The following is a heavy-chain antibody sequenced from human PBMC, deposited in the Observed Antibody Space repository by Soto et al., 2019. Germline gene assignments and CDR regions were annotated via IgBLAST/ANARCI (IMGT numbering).Heavy chain of an antibody. Sequence: EVQLVESGGGLVQPGGSLRLSCAASGFTFSSYCMSWVRQAPGKGLEWVANIKPDGSEKYYVDSVKGRFTISRDNAKNSLYVQMNSLRGEDTAVSYCARGGGDIVVVPAAPRRWFDPWGQGTLVTVSS. D-gene: IGHD2-2*01. CDR3: ARGGGDIVVVPAAPRRWFDP. J-gene: IGHJ5*02. V-gene: IGHV3-7*01. CDR2: IKPDGSEK. CDR1: GFTFSSYC.